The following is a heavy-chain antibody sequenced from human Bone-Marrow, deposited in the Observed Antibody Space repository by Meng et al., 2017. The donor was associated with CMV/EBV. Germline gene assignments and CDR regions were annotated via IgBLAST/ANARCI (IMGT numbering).Heavy chain of an antibody. D-gene: IGHD2-2*02. V-gene: IGHV1-69*05. CDR2: IIPIFGTA. Sequence: SVKVSCKASGGTFSSYAISWVRQAPGQGLEWMGGIIPIFGTANYAQKFQGRVTITTDESTSTAYMELRSLRSEDTAVYYCARDLGYCSSTSCYNGWMGYWGQGTLVTVSS. CDR1: GGTFSSYA. J-gene: IGHJ4*02. CDR3: ARDLGYCSSTSCYNGWMGY.